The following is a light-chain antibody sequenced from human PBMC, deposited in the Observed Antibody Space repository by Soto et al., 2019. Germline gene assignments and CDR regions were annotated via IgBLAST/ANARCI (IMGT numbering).Light chain of an antibody. CDR1: QGISTY. J-gene: IGKJ2*01. CDR2: AAS. CDR3: QKYNSAPHT. V-gene: IGKV1-27*01. Sequence: DIQMTQSPSSLSASVGARVTITCRASQGISTYLAWYQQKPGKVPKLLIYAASTLQSGVLSRFSGSGSGTDFTLTISSRQPEDVATYYCQKYNSAPHTCGQGTKLEIK.